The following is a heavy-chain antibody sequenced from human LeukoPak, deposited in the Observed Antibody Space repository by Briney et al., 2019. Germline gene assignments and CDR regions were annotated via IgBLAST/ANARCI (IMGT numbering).Heavy chain of an antibody. CDR1: GFTFSSIG. J-gene: IGHJ3*02. CDR2: IWYDGGNK. D-gene: IGHD2-21*02. V-gene: IGHV3-33*01. Sequence: GGSLSLSCAASGFTFSSIGMDWVRQAPGKGLEWVAVIWYDGGNKYYADSVKGRFTFSRDNSKNTLYLQMNGLRAEDTAVYYCARGSGDSFDIWGQGTMVTVSS. CDR3: ARGSGDSFDI.